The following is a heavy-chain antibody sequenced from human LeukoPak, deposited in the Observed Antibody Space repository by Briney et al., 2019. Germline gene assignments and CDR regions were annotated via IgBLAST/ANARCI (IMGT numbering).Heavy chain of an antibody. D-gene: IGHD2-21*02. V-gene: IGHV1-2*02. Sequence: ASVKVSCKASGNTLSTYGITWVRQAPGQGLEWMGWINPNSGGTNYAQKFQGRVTMTRDTSISTAYMELSRLRSDDTAVYYCARPSSGVTPAYFDYWGQGTPVTVSS. CDR2: INPNSGGT. CDR1: GNTLSTYG. CDR3: ARPSSGVTPAYFDY. J-gene: IGHJ4*02.